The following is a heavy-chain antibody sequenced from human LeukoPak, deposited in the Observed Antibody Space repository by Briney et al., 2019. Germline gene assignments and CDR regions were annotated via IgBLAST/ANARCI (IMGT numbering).Heavy chain of an antibody. CDR3: ARDQHYDLGRRYNWFDP. V-gene: IGHV1-2*06. CDR2: INPNSGGT. D-gene: IGHD3-3*01. Sequence: ASVKVSCKASGYTSTGYYMHWVRQAPGQGLEWMGRINPNSGGTNYAQKFQGRVTMTRDTSISTAYMELSRLRSDDTAVYYYARDQHYDLGRRYNWFDPWGQGTLVTVSS. J-gene: IGHJ5*02. CDR1: GYTSTGYY.